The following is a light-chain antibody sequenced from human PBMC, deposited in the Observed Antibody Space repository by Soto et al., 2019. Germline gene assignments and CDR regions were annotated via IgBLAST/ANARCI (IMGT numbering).Light chain of an antibody. Sequence: EILMTQSPATLSVSPGERATLSCRASHNIGSSLAWYQQKPGQAPRLLMFQTSSRASGVPDRFSGSGSGTDFTLTITGLEPEDSAVYYCQQYGDSPAYTFGQGTKLEI. CDR3: QQYGDSPAYT. V-gene: IGKV3-20*01. CDR2: QTS. CDR1: HNIGSS. J-gene: IGKJ2*01.